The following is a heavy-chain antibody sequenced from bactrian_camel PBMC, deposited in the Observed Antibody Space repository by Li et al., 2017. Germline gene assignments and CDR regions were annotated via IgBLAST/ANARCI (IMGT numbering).Heavy chain of an antibody. D-gene: IGHD2*01. J-gene: IGHJ6*01. CDR3: AADCSSTLCFGSYCPCAA. Sequence: HVQLVESGGGSVQAGGSLRLSCAASGTTVTTHCMAWFRQAPGKEREGLAIVRTGGGDVNYADSVKGRFTISQDNAKNTVYLQINSLKPEDTATYYCAADCSSTLCFGSYCPCAAWGQGTQVTVS. V-gene: IGHV3S53*01. CDR2: RTGGGDV. CDR1: GTTVTTHC.